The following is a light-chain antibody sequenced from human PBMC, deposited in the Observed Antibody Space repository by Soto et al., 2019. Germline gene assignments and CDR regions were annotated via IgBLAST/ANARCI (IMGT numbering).Light chain of an antibody. V-gene: IGLV2-14*03. CDR3: SSYTTSSTRV. J-gene: IGLJ1*01. CDR1: SSDVGAYDF. Sequence: QSVLTQPASVSGSPGQSIAISCTGTSSDVGAYDFVSWYQQHPDKAPKLMIYEVSHRPSGVSYRFSGSKSVNTATLTISGLQAEDEADYYCSSYTTSSTRVLGTGTKVTVL. CDR2: EVS.